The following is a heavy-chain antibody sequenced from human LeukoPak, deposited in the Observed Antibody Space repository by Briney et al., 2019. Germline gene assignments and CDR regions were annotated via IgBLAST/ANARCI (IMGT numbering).Heavy chain of an antibody. V-gene: IGHV1-18*01. CDR3: ARDGFGELLYYFDY. D-gene: IGHD3-10*01. Sequence: ASVKVSCKASGYTFTSYGISCVRQAPGQGLEWMGWISAYNGNTNYAQKLQGRVTMTTDTSTSTAYMELRSLTSDDTAVYYCARDGFGELLYYFDYWGQGTLVTVSS. J-gene: IGHJ4*02. CDR2: ISAYNGNT. CDR1: GYTFTSYG.